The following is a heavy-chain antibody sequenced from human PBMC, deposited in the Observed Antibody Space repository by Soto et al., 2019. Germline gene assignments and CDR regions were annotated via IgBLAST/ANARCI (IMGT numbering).Heavy chain of an antibody. Sequence: ASVKVSCKASGYTFTSYAMHWVRQAPGQRLEWMGWINAGNGNTKYSQKFQGRVTITRDTSASTAYMELSSLRSEDTAVYYCARDLSYVWSGYYNYWGQGTLVTVSS. V-gene: IGHV1-3*01. D-gene: IGHD3-3*01. CDR1: GYTFTSYA. CDR3: ARDLSYVWSGYYNY. J-gene: IGHJ4*02. CDR2: INAGNGNT.